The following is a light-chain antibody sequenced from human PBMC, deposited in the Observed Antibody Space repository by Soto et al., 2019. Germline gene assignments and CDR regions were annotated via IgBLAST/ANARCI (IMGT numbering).Light chain of an antibody. CDR1: QSVSSSY. CDR3: QQYHSSPRT. J-gene: IGKJ1*01. Sequence: EIVLTQSPGTLSLSPGERATLSCRASQSVSSSYLAWYQQKPGQAPRLLLYGASSRATGIPDRFSGSGSGTDFTLTISRLEPEDFAVYYCQQYHSSPRTFGQGTKVEIK. CDR2: GAS. V-gene: IGKV3-20*01.